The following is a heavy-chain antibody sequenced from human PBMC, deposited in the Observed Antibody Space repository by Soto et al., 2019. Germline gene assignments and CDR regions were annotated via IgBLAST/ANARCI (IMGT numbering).Heavy chain of an antibody. CDR3: AGGRERHSIFDY. V-gene: IGHV3-53*01. CDR1: GFTVSSNY. D-gene: IGHD1-1*01. Sequence: GGSLSLSCASSGFTVSSNYMSWVRQAPGKGLEWVSAVDSGGGTYYADSVKARFTISRDNSRNTLNLQMDSLRAEDTAMYYCAGGRERHSIFDYWGQGTLVTVSS. CDR2: VDSGGGT. J-gene: IGHJ4*02.